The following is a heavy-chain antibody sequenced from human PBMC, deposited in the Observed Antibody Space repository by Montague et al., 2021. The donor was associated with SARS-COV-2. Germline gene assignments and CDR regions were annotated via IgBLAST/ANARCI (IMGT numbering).Heavy chain of an antibody. J-gene: IGHJ4*02. V-gene: IGHV4-34*01. CDR1: GGSFSGYY. Sequence: SETLSLTCAVYGGSFSGYYCYWFLQPPGRRLEWCGEINHSGSTNYNPSLKSRVTTSVDTSNNHYSLKLISVIAADTAVYYCAIGARQGYGVRLESLHDWGQGALVIVSS. D-gene: IGHD2-8*01. CDR2: INHSGST. CDR3: AIGARQGYGVRLESLHD.